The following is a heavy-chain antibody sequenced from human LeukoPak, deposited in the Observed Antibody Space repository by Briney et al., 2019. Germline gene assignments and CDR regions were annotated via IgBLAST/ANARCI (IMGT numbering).Heavy chain of an antibody. J-gene: IGHJ4*02. V-gene: IGHV1-69*13. Sequence: SVKVSCKAPGGTFSSYAISWVRQAPGQGLEWMGGIIPIFGTANYAQKFQGRVTITADESTSTAYMELSSLRSEDTAVYYCARGWEQWLALDYWGQGTLVTVSS. CDR3: ARGWEQWLALDY. CDR2: IIPIFGTA. D-gene: IGHD6-19*01. CDR1: GGTFSSYA.